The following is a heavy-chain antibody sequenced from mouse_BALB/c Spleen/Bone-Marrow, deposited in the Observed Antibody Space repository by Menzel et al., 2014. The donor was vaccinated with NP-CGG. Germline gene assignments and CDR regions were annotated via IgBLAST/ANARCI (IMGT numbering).Heavy chain of an antibody. Sequence: EVKLVESGGGLVKPGGSLKLSCAASGFTFSDYYMYWVRQTPEKRLEWVATISDGGSYTYYPDSVKGRFTISRDNAKNNLYLQMSSLKSEETAMYYCARGGGNYEGAWFAYWGQGTLVTVSA. CDR1: GFTFSDYY. CDR2: ISDGGSYT. J-gene: IGHJ3*01. CDR3: ARGGGNYEGAWFAY. V-gene: IGHV5-4*02. D-gene: IGHD2-1*01.